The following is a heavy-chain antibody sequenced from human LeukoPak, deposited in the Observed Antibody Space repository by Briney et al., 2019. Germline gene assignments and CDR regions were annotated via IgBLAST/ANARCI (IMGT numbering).Heavy chain of an antibody. CDR2: ISSISSYT. Sequence: AGSLRLSCSPSGFTFSYYYMSWIRQPPAKGLEWVSYISSISSYTNYADSVKGRFTISRDNAKNSLYLQMNSLRAEDTAVYYCARGGYDFWSAYYGSPGRLWAQKYYFDYWGQGTLVTVSS. J-gene: IGHJ4*02. D-gene: IGHD3-3*01. CDR3: ARGGYDFWSAYYGSPGRLWAQKYYFDY. CDR1: GFTFSYYY. V-gene: IGHV3-11*06.